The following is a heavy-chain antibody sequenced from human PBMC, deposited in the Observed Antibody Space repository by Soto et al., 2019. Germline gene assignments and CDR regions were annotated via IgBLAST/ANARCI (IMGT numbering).Heavy chain of an antibody. CDR3: AKRGMRSLYYFDS. D-gene: IGHD3-10*01. CDR2: IGVSGNT. Sequence: EVQLLESGGGLVQPGESLRLSCEVSGFVFGDYAMSWVRQAPGKGLEWVSTIGVSGNTYNADSVKGRFTISRDTSKNTLSLQMNNLRVEDTAVYYCAKRGMRSLYYFDSWGQGTLVTVSS. CDR1: GFVFGDYA. J-gene: IGHJ4*02. V-gene: IGHV3-23*01.